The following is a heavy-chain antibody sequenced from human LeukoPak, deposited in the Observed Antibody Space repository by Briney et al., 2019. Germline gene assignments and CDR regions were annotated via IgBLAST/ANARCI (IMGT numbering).Heavy chain of an antibody. CDR3: ASIAAAGSF. D-gene: IGHD6-13*01. J-gene: IGHJ4*02. V-gene: IGHV4-59*08. CDR2: IYYSGST. Sequence: SETLSLTCTVSGGSISSYYWSWIRQPPGKGLEWIGYIYYSGSTNYNPSLKSRVTISVDTSKNQFSLKLSSVTAADTAVYYCASIAAAGSFWGQGTLVTVSS. CDR1: GGSISSYY.